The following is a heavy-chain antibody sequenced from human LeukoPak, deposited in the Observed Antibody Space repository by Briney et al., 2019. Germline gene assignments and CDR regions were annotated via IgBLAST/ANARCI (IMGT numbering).Heavy chain of an antibody. CDR2: IDPSDSYT. J-gene: IGHJ4*02. D-gene: IGHD3-10*01. CDR3: ARTYGSGSYMFNY. CDR1: GYSFTSYW. Sequence: HGESPKISCKGSGYSFTSYWISWVRQMPGKGLEWMGRIDPSDSYTNYSPSFQGHVTISADKSISTAYLQWSSLKASDTAMYYCARTYGSGSYMFNYWGQGTLVTVSS. V-gene: IGHV5-10-1*01.